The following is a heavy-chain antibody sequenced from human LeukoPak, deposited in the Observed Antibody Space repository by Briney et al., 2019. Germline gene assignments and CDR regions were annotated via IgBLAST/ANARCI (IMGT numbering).Heavy chain of an antibody. Sequence: GGSLRLSCAASGFTFSSYWMSWVRQAPGKGLEWVANIKQDGSEKYYVDSVKGRFTISRDNSKNTLYLQMNSLRAEDTAVYYCAKGDQLWLGSYYYYYGMDVWGQGTTVTVSS. CDR2: IKQDGSEK. V-gene: IGHV3-7*01. CDR1: GFTFSSYW. J-gene: IGHJ6*02. CDR3: AKGDQLWLGSYYYYYGMDV. D-gene: IGHD5-18*01.